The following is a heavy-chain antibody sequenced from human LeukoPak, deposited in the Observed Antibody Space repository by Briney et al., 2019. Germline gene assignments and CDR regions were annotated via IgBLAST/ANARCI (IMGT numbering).Heavy chain of an antibody. V-gene: IGHV3-30-3*01. J-gene: IGHJ4*02. CDR3: VREGFYDSGSFPTFYFDY. CDR2: ISYDVNIK. D-gene: IGHD3-10*01. CDR1: GFDFHNYV. Sequence: PGGSLRLSCAASGFDFHNYVIHWVRQAPGKGLEWVAVISYDVNIKYHADSVKGRFTISRVGSSKTVYLQMNSLGTEDTAVYYCVREGFYDSGSFPTFYFDYWGQGTLVTVSS.